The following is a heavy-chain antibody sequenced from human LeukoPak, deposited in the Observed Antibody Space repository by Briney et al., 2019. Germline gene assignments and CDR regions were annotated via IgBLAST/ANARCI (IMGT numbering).Heavy chain of an antibody. Sequence: AGGSLRLSCAASGFTFTTYWMSWVRQAPGKGLEWVANIDNAGSDKYYVDSVEGRFTISRDNAKNSLYLQMNSLRAEDTAVYYCARERWLQPDYWGQGTLVTVSS. CDR3: ARERWLQPDY. D-gene: IGHD5-24*01. J-gene: IGHJ4*02. CDR1: GFTFTTYW. CDR2: IDNAGSDK. V-gene: IGHV3-7*01.